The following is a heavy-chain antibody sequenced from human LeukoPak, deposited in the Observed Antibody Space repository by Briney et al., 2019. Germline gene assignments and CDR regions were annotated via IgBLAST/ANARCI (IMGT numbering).Heavy chain of an antibody. Sequence: SETLSLTCAVYGGSFSGYYWSWIRQTPGKVLEWIGEINHSGSTNYNPSLKSRVTISVDTSKNQFSLKLSSVTAADTAVYYCARAATTVTTFTLNWFDPWGQGTLVTVSS. D-gene: IGHD4-17*01. CDR3: ARAATTVTTFTLNWFDP. CDR1: GGSFSGYY. V-gene: IGHV4-34*01. CDR2: INHSGST. J-gene: IGHJ5*02.